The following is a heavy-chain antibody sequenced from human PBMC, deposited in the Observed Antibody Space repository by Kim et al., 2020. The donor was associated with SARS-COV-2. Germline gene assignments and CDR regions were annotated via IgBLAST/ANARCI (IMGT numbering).Heavy chain of an antibody. V-gene: IGHV1-3*01. CDR1: GYTFTSYA. CDR2: INAGNGNT. J-gene: IGHJ4*02. CDR3: ARDIDGIAAAGPSPPDY. D-gene: IGHD6-13*01. Sequence: ASVKVSCKASGYTFTSYAMHWVRQAPGQRLEWMGWINAGNGNTKYSQKFQGRVTITRDTSASTAYMELSSLRSEDTAVYYCARDIDGIAAAGPSPPDYWGQGTLVTVSS.